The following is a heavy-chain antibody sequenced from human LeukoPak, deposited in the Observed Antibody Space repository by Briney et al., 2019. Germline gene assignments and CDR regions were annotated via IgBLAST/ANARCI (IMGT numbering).Heavy chain of an antibody. CDR2: ISSNGGST. CDR3: ARDAGYGYDRFDY. D-gene: IGHD5-18*01. J-gene: IGHJ4*02. Sequence: PGGSLRLSCAASGFTFSSYAMHWVRQAPGKGLEYVSAISSNGGSTYYANSVKGRFTISRDNAKNSLYLQMNSLRVEDTAVYYCARDAGYGYDRFDYWGQGTQVTVSS. CDR1: GFTFSSYA. V-gene: IGHV3-64*01.